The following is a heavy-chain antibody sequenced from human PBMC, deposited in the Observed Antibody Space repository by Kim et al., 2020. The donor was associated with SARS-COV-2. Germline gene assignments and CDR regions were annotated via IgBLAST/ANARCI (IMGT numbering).Heavy chain of an antibody. J-gene: IGHJ4*02. V-gene: IGHV3-11*06. D-gene: IGHD5-18*01. Sequence: SVKGRFTISRDNAKNSLYLQMNSPRAEDTAVYYCAREGGYSYGRYYFDDWGQGTLVTVAS. CDR3: AREGGYSYGRYYFDD.